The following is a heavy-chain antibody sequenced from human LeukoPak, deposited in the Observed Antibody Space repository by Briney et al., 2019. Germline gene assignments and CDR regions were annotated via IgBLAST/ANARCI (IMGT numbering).Heavy chain of an antibody. D-gene: IGHD4-11*01. V-gene: IGHV3-30-3*01. CDR1: GFTFSSYA. CDR2: ISYDGSKK. Sequence: QPGGSLRLSCAASGFTFSSYAMHWVRQAPGKGLEWVAVISYDGSKKYYADSVKGRFTISRDNSKNALYVQVNSLRAEDTAVYYCARGLQPPVLYGMDVWGQGTTVTVSS. J-gene: IGHJ6*02. CDR3: ARGLQPPVLYGMDV.